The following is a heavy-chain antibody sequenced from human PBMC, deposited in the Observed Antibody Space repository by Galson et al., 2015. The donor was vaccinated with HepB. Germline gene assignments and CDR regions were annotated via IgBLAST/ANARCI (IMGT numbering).Heavy chain of an antibody. J-gene: IGHJ4*02. D-gene: IGHD3-22*01. Sequence: LSLTCTVSGASIINDYWGWIRQSSGKGLEWIGNIYYRGSSKYNPSFESRVSISLDRSKNQFSLKLRSVTAADTAVYYCVRHAPAPPYYDDTTGYYRYFDYWGQGTLVTVSS. V-gene: IGHV4-59*08. CDR2: IYYRGSS. CDR3: VRHAPAPPYYDDTTGYYRYFDY. CDR1: GASIINDY.